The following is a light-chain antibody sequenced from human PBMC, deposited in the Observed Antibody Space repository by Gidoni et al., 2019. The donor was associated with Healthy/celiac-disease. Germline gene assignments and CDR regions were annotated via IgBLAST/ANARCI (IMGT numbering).Light chain of an antibody. V-gene: IGKV3-20*01. CDR2: GAS. CDR3: QQYGSSPFT. CDR1: QSVSSSY. Sequence: VLTQSPGTLSLSPVERATPSCRASQSVSSSYLAWYQQKPGQAPRLLIYGASSRATGIPDRFSGSGSGTDFTLTISRLEPEDLAVYYCQQYGSSPFTFGPGTKVDIK. J-gene: IGKJ3*01.